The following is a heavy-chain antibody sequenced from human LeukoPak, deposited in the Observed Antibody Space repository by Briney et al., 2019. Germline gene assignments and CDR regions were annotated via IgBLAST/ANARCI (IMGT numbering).Heavy chain of an antibody. CDR2: IYSGGST. CDR1: GFTVSSNY. V-gene: IGHV3-66*02. J-gene: IGHJ3*02. Sequence: GGSLRLSCAASGFTVSSNYMSWVRQAPGKGLEWVSVIYSGGSTYYADSVKGRFTISRDNSKNTLYLQMNSLRAEDTAVYYRARVFSYREGAFDIWGQGTMVTVSS. CDR3: ARVFSYREGAFDI. D-gene: IGHD1-26*01.